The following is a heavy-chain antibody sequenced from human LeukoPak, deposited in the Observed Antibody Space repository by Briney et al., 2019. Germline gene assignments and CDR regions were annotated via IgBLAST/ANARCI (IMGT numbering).Heavy chain of an antibody. Sequence: GGSLRLSCAASGFTFDSYAMTWVRQAPGRGLEWVSTVTASGAGTYFADSVKGRFTISRDNSKNTLYLQLNSLRAEDTAIYYCANNGGVAVAGSFDNWGQGTLVTVSS. D-gene: IGHD6-19*01. CDR1: GFTFDSYA. V-gene: IGHV3-23*01. J-gene: IGHJ4*02. CDR3: ANNGGVAVAGSFDN. CDR2: VTASGAGT.